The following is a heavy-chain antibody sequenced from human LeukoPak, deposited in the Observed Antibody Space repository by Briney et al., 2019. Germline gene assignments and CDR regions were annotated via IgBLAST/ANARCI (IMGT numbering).Heavy chain of an antibody. CDR1: GFTFSSYA. Sequence: GGSPRLSCAASGFTFSSYAMSWVRQAPGKGLEWVSAISGSGGSTYYADSVKGRFTISRGNSKNTLYLQMNSLRAEDTAVYYCAKSPTRITMVRGVDYWGQGTLVTVSS. J-gene: IGHJ4*02. CDR2: ISGSGGST. D-gene: IGHD3-10*01. V-gene: IGHV3-23*01. CDR3: AKSPTRITMVRGVDY.